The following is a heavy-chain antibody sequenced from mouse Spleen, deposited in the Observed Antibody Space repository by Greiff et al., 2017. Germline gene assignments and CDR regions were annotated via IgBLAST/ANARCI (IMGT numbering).Heavy chain of an antibody. V-gene: IGHV5-16*01. J-gene: IGHJ2*01. CDR3: ARDYYYGSSFTFDY. CDR2: INYDGSST. Sequence: EVLLVESEGGLVQPGSSMKLSCTASGFTFSDYYMAWVRQVPEKGLEWVANINYDGSSTYYLDSLKSRFIISRDNAKNILYLQMSSLKSEDTATYYCARDYYYGSSFTFDYWGQGTTLTVSS. D-gene: IGHD1-1*01. CDR1: GFTFSDYY.